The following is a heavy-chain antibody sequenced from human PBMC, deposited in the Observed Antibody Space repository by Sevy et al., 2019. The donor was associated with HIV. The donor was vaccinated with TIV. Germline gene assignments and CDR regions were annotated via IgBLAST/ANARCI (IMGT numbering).Heavy chain of an antibody. D-gene: IGHD3-22*01. Sequence: ASVKVSCKASGGTFSSYAISWVRQAPGKGLEWMGGIIPLFGTPNYAQKFQGRVTISADDSTTGTAYMELSSLRFEDTAVYYCAREGERYDSRAAFDMWGQGTMVTVSS. CDR2: IIPLFGTP. V-gene: IGHV1-69*13. J-gene: IGHJ3*02. CDR3: AREGERYDSRAAFDM. CDR1: GGTFSSYA.